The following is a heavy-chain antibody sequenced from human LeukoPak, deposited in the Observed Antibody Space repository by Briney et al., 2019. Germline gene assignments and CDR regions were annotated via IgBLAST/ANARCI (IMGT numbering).Heavy chain of an antibody. CDR3: ASWGQAAMLSNFDY. CDR1: GGSISSSSYY. V-gene: IGHV4-39*07. Sequence: SETLSLTCTVSGGSISSSSYYWGWIRQPPGKGLEWIGSIYYSGSTYYNPSLKSRVTISVDTSKNQFSLKLSSVTAADTAVYYCASWGQAAMLSNFDYWGQGTLVTVSS. CDR2: IYYSGST. J-gene: IGHJ4*02. D-gene: IGHD2-2*01.